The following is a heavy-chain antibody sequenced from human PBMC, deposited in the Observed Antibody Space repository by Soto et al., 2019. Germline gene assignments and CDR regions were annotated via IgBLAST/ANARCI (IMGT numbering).Heavy chain of an antibody. CDR1: GYSFTSYG. CDR2: IYPGDSDT. J-gene: IGHJ6*02. CDR3: ARRGVDYCSGGSCNGDYYYGMDV. D-gene: IGHD2-15*01. Sequence: GESLKISCKGSGYSFTSYGIGWVRQMPGKGLEWMGIIYPGDSDTRYSPSFQGQVTISADKSISTAYLQWSSLKASDTAMYYCARRGVDYCSGGSCNGDYYYGMDVWGQGTTVTVSS. V-gene: IGHV5-51*01.